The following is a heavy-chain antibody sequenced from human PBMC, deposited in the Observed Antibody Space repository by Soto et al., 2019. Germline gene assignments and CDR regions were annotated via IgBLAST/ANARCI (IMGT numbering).Heavy chain of an antibody. D-gene: IGHD3-16*01. Sequence: QITLKESGPTLVKPTQTLTLTCTVSGFSLNTYGVGVGWIRQPPGKALEWLALIYWDDDKRYSPSLKSRLTPTKDTSKNQVVLTMTNMDPVDTVTYYCARALGSWGAYYVDYWGQGTVVTVSS. CDR3: ARALGSWGAYYVDY. CDR2: IYWDDDK. V-gene: IGHV2-5*02. CDR1: GFSLNTYGVG. J-gene: IGHJ4*02.